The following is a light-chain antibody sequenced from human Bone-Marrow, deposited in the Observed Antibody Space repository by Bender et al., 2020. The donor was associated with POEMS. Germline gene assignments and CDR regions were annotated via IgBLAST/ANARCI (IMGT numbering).Light chain of an antibody. CDR1: SSDVGSYNL. V-gene: IGLV2-23*02. CDR3: CSYAGSFTFYV. J-gene: IGLJ1*01. CDR2: EVT. Sequence: QSALTQPASVSGSTGQSITISCSGASSDVGSYNLVSWFQQHPGKAPKVMISEVTKRPSGVSNRFSGSKSGNTASLTISGLQAEDEADYYCCSYAGSFTFYVFGTGTTVTVL.